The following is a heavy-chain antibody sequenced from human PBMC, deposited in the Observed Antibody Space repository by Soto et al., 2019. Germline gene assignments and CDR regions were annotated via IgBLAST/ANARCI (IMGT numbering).Heavy chain of an antibody. Sequence: QEQLVESGGGVVQPGRSLRLSCAASGFTFSDYAMHWVRQAPGKGLEWVAVIWHDGTNKYYADPVKGRFTISRDNSKNTLYLQMNSLRAEDTAVYYCARPALLVSTFDYWGQGTVVTVSS. CDR1: GFTFSDYA. V-gene: IGHV3-33*01. CDR2: IWHDGTNK. J-gene: IGHJ4*02. D-gene: IGHD5-12*01. CDR3: ARPALLVSTFDY.